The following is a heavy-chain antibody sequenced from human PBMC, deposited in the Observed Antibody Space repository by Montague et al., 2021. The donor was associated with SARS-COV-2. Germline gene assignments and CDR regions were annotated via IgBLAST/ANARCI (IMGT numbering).Heavy chain of an antibody. V-gene: IGHV4-59*01. CDR2: IYYSGST. CDR3: AGAGRVRFLEYGMDV. J-gene: IGHJ6*02. Sequence: SETLSLTCAVSGGSISSYYWSWIRQPPGKGLEWIGYIYYSGSTNXXPSLKSRVTISVDTSKKQFSLKLSSVTAADTAVYYCAGAGRVRFLEYGMDVWGQGTTVTASS. CDR1: GGSISSYY. D-gene: IGHD3-3*01.